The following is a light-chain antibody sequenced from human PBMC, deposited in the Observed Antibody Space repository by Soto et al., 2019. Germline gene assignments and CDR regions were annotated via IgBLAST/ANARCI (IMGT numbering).Light chain of an antibody. V-gene: IGLV2-23*02. CDR2: EVS. Sequence: QSVLTQPASVSGSPGQSITISCTRTSSDVGSYNFVSWYQQHPGEVPKVMIYEVSKRPSGVSDRFSGSKSGNTASLTISGLQAEDEVDYYCCADAGRSTYVFGTGTKLTVL. J-gene: IGLJ1*01. CDR1: SSDVGSYNF. CDR3: CADAGRSTYV.